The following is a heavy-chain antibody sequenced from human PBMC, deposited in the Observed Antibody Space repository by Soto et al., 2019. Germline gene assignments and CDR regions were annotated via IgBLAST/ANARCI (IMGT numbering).Heavy chain of an antibody. Sequence: SVKLACNASGGPFISYAIIWVRQSPGQGLEWMGGIIPIFGTANYAQKFQGRVTITADESTSTAYMELSSLRSEDTAVYYCARGGRQPMALALYYYGMDVWGQRTTVTVSS. J-gene: IGHJ6*02. CDR1: GGPFISYA. D-gene: IGHD3-3*02. CDR3: ARGGRQPMALALYYYGMDV. CDR2: IIPIFGTA. V-gene: IGHV1-69*01.